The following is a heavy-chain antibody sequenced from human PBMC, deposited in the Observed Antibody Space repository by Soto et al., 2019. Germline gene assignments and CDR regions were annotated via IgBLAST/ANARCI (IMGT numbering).Heavy chain of an antibody. Sequence: SETLSLTCTVSGGSISSSYWSWIRQPPGKGLEWIGYIFYTGSTTYNPSLMSRVTISLDTSTNQFSLHLSSVTAADTAAYYFARDGDAARRGACYYCVMDVWGQGTTVTVSS. CDR1: GGSISSSY. CDR3: ARDGDAARRGACYYCVMDV. D-gene: IGHD6-6*01. CDR2: IFYTGST. V-gene: IGHV4-59*01. J-gene: IGHJ6*02.